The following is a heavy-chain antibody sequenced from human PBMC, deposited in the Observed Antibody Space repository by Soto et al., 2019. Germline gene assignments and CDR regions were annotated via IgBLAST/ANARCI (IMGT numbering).Heavy chain of an antibody. J-gene: IGHJ3*02. Sequence: GGSLRLSCAASGFTFSSYGMHWVRQAPGKGLEWVAVVWYDGSNKYYADSVKGRFTISRDNSKNTLYLQMNSLRAEDTAVYYCARDGRYCSGGSCHHAFDIWGQGTMVTVSS. D-gene: IGHD2-15*01. CDR1: GFTFSSYG. V-gene: IGHV3-33*01. CDR3: ARDGRYCSGGSCHHAFDI. CDR2: VWYDGSNK.